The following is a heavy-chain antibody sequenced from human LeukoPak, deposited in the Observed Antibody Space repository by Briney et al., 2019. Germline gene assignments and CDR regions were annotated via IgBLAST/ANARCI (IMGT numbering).Heavy chain of an antibody. V-gene: IGHV3-11*01. Sequence: PGGSLRLSCAASGFTFSDYYMSGIRHAPGKGLEWVSYISSSGSTIDYADSVKGGFTIFRDNAKNSMYLQMNSLRAEDTAVYYCARDPKDGGWHGGYFDYWGQGTLVTVSS. CDR2: ISSSGSTI. D-gene: IGHD6-19*01. J-gene: IGHJ4*02. CDR3: ARDPKDGGWHGGYFDY. CDR1: GFTFSDYY.